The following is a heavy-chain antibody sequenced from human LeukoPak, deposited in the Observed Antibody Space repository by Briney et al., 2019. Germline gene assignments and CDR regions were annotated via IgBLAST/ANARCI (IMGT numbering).Heavy chain of an antibody. V-gene: IGHV1-2*06. CDR1: GYTFTGYY. D-gene: IGHD6-19*01. CDR2: INPNSGGT. Sequence: ASVKVSCKASGYTFTGYYMHWVRQAPGQGLEWMGRINPNSGGTNYAQKFQGRVTMTRDTSISTAYMELSRLRSEDTAVYYCAREHGYSSGWYFVGPSEQESYNWFDPWGQGTLVTVSS. J-gene: IGHJ5*02. CDR3: AREHGYSSGWYFVGPSEQESYNWFDP.